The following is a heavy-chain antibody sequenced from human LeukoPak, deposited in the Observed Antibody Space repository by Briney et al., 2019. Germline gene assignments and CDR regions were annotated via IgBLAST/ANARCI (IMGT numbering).Heavy chain of an antibody. CDR1: DGSVSGYY. Sequence: SETLSLTCAVYDGSVSGYYWSWIRQPPGKGLEWIGEINHSGSTSYNPSLKSRVTISVDTSKNQFSLKLSSMTAADTAVYYCARHPDLDYWGQGILVTVSS. CDR2: INHSGST. CDR3: ARHPDLDY. V-gene: IGHV4-34*01. J-gene: IGHJ4*02.